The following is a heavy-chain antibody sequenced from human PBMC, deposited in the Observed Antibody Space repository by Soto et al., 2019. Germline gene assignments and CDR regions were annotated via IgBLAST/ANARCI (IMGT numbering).Heavy chain of an antibody. J-gene: IGHJ3*01. V-gene: IGHV3-23*01. D-gene: IGHD5-12*01. CDR3: ARLSGYSGFLSSDAFDV. CDR1: GFTFDRHG. CDR2: ICGSGGNT. Sequence: PGGSLRLSCAASGFTFDRHGMSWVRQTPEKGLEWVSGICGSGGNTYYAGSVRGRFTISRDNSKNTMYLQVNSLTAGDSALYHCARLSGYSGFLSSDAFDVWGPGAMVTVSS.